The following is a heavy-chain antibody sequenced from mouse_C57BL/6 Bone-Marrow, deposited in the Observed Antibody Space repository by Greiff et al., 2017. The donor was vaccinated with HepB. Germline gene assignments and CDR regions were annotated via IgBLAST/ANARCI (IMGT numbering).Heavy chain of an antibody. V-gene: IGHV5-4*01. J-gene: IGHJ1*03. CDR3: ARDRTGAYWYFDV. CDR1: GFTFSSYA. Sequence: DVMLVESGGGLVKPGGSLKLSCAASGFTFSSYAMSWVRQTPEKRLEWVATISDGGSYTYYPDNVKGRFTISRDNAKNNLYLQMSHLKSEDPAMYYCARDRTGAYWYFDVWGTGTTVTVSS. CDR2: ISDGGSYT. D-gene: IGHD4-1*01.